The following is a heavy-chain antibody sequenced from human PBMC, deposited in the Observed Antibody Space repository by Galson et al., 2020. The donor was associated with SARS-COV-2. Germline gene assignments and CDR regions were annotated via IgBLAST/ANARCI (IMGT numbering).Heavy chain of an antibody. D-gene: IGHD3-3*02. CDR1: GGSISSSSYY. Sequence: SETLSLTCTVSGGSISSSSYYWGWIRQPPGKGLEWIGSIYYSGSTYYNPSLKSRVTISVDTSKNQFSLKLSSVTAADTAVYYCARGLGIGWYWGHLWNYWGQGTLVTVSS. J-gene: IGHJ4*02. V-gene: IGHV4-39*07. CDR3: ARGLGIGWYWGHLWNY. CDR2: IYYSGST.